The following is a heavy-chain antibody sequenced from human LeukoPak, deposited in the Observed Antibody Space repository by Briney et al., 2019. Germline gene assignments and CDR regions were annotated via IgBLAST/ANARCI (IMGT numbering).Heavy chain of an antibody. D-gene: IGHD3-3*01. J-gene: IGHJ6*03. CDR1: GFTFSSYA. CDR3: AKDRIFGVTRPYYMDV. Sequence: GGSLRLSCAASGFTFSSYAMSWVRQAPGKGLEWVSAISGSGGSTYYADSVKGRFTISRDNSKNTLYLQMNSLRAEDTAVYYCAKDRIFGVTRPYYMDVWGKGTTVTVSS. V-gene: IGHV3-23*01. CDR2: ISGSGGST.